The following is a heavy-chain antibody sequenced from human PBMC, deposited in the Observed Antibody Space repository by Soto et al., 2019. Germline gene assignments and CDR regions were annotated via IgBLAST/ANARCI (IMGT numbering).Heavy chain of an antibody. D-gene: IGHD5-12*01. CDR2: TYYRSKWYN. CDR3: VAVATISHDAFDI. J-gene: IGHJ3*02. CDR1: GDRVSSNSAA. V-gene: IGHV6-1*01. Sequence: SQTLSLTCAISGDRVSSNSAAWNWIRQSPSRGLEWLGRTYYRSKWYNDYAVSVKSRITINPDTSKNQFSLQLNSVTPEDTAVYYCVAVATISHDAFDIWGQGTMVTVSS.